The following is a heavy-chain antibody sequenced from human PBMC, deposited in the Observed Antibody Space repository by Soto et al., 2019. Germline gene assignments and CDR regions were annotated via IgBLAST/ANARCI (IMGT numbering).Heavy chain of an antibody. J-gene: IGHJ5*02. CDR1: GRSVSSGGYY. CDR2: IYHIGSP. V-gene: IGHV4-31*03. D-gene: IGHD6-19*01. CDR3: VRDRALDSSGHWFDT. Sequence: PXETLSLTCTVSGRSVSSGGYYWTWIRQHPGRGLEWIGYIYHIGSPYYNPSLESRVTISLDTSKNQFSLNLTSVTAADTAIYYCVRDRALDSSGHWFDTWGQGTLVTVSS.